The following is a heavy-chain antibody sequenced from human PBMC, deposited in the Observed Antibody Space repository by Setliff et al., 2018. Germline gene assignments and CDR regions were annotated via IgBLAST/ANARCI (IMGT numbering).Heavy chain of an antibody. CDR3: ARVGPLTDDAFDI. Sequence: LGESLKISCKGSGYSFTTYWIGWVRQMPGKGLEWMGIIYPADSDTTYSPSFQGQVTISADKSINTAYLQWSSLKASDTAIYYCARVGPLTDDAFDIWGQGTMVTVSS. CDR1: GYSFTTYW. J-gene: IGHJ3*02. D-gene: IGHD1-26*01. V-gene: IGHV5-51*01. CDR2: IYPADSDT.